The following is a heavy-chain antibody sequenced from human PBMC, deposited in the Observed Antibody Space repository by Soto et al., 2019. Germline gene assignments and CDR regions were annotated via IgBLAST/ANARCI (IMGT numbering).Heavy chain of an antibody. CDR1: GFTFNNYA. J-gene: IGHJ4*02. Sequence: EVQLLESGGGLVQPGGSLRLSCAASGFTFNNYAMTWVRQAPGKGLEWVSAISGGGDTTSYADSVKGRFTVSRDGSKNTLYLQMSSLRADDTAVYDCAKGRGGSGSLTPRVDFWGQGTLVTVSS. D-gene: IGHD3-10*01. V-gene: IGHV3-23*01. CDR2: ISGGGDTT. CDR3: AKGRGGSGSLTPRVDF.